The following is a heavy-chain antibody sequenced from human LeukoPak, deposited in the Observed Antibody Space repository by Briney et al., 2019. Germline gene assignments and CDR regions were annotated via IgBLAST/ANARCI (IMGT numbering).Heavy chain of an antibody. Sequence: GASVKVSCKASGGTFSSYAISWVRQAPGQGLEWMGIINPSGGSTSYAQKFQGRVTMTRDTSTSTVYMELSSLRSEDTAVYYCARESLSRVGATRFDYWGQGTLVTVSS. J-gene: IGHJ4*02. D-gene: IGHD1-26*01. V-gene: IGHV1-46*01. CDR1: GGTFSSYA. CDR3: ARESLSRVGATRFDY. CDR2: INPSGGST.